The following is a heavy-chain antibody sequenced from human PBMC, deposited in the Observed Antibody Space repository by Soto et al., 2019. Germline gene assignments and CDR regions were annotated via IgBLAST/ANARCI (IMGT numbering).Heavy chain of an antibody. J-gene: IGHJ6*02. V-gene: IGHV3-66*01. CDR2: IYSGGST. CDR3: ARDMVRALDV. CDR1: GFTVSSNY. Sequence: TGGSLRLSCAASGFTVSSNYMSWVRQAPGKGLEWVSVIYSGGSTCYADSVKGRFTISRDNSKSTLSLQMNSLRAEDTAVYYCARDMVRALDVWGQGTTVTVSS. D-gene: IGHD3-10*01.